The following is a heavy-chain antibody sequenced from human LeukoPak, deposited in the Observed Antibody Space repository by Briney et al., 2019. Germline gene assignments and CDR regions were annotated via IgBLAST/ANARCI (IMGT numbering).Heavy chain of an antibody. Sequence: PSETLSLTCTVSGGSISSSTYYWGWIRQPPGKGLEWIGNIYYSGSTYHNPSLKSRVTISVDTSKNQFSLKLSSATAADTAVYYCARDGYNPIDYWGQGTLVTVSS. D-gene: IGHD5-24*01. J-gene: IGHJ4*02. CDR2: IYYSGST. V-gene: IGHV4-39*07. CDR3: ARDGYNPIDY. CDR1: GGSISSSTYY.